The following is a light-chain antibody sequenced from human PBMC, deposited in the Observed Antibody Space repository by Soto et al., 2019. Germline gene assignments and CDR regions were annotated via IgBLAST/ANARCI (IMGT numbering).Light chain of an antibody. CDR3: QQYGSSPLT. CDR1: QRVTSNF. J-gene: IGKJ4*01. CDR2: GAS. Sequence: EIVLTQSPGTLSLSPGEGATLSCRASQRVTSNFVAWYRQTPGQAPRLLIYGASSRATGVPNRFSGSGSGTDFTLTISRPEPEDFGIYYCQQYGSSPLTFGGGTKVDIK. V-gene: IGKV3-20*01.